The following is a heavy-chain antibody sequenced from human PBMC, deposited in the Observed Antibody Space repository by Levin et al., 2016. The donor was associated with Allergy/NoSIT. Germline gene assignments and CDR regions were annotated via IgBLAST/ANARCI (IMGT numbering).Heavy chain of an antibody. CDR2: IYTDDST. J-gene: IGHJ6*02. CDR3: AREVVVPAAVHYYALDV. D-gene: IGHD2-2*01. V-gene: IGHV3-53*01. Sequence: WIRQPPGKGLEWVSLIYTDDSTYYADSVKGRFTISRDNSKNTVYIEMNNVRPEDTAVYYCAREVVVPAAVHYYALDVWGQGTTVTVSS.